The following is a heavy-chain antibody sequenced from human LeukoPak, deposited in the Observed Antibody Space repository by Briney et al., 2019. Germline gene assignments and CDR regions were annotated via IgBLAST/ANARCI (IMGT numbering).Heavy chain of an antibody. CDR1: GFTVSSNY. V-gene: IGHV3-66*04. Sequence: GSLRLSCAASGFTVSSNYMSWVRQAPGKGLEWVSVIYSGGSTYYADSVKGRFTISRDNSKNTLYLQMNSLRAEDTAVYYCARQKRGYCSGGSCYSLLPFDYWGQGTLVTVSS. J-gene: IGHJ4*02. CDR3: ARQKRGYCSGGSCYSLLPFDY. D-gene: IGHD2-15*01. CDR2: IYSGGST.